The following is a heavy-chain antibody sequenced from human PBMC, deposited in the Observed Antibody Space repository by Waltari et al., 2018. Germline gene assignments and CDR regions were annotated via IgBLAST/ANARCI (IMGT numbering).Heavy chain of an antibody. J-gene: IGHJ5*02. CDR2: INHSGST. D-gene: IGHD3-3*01. Sequence: QVQLQQWGAGLLKPSETLSLTCPVYGGSFSGYYWSWIRQPPGKGLEWIGEINHSGSTNYNPSLKSRVTISVDTSKNQFSLKLSSVTAADTAVYYCASYRITIFGVAPNWFDPWGQGTLVTVSS. V-gene: IGHV4-34*01. CDR1: GGSFSGYY. CDR3: ASYRITIFGVAPNWFDP.